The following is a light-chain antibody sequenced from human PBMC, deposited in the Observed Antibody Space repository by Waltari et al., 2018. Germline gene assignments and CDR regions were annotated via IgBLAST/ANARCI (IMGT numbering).Light chain of an antibody. CDR1: QSLVRSDGNTY. CDR3: MQGTHWPYT. J-gene: IGKJ2*01. Sequence: DVVMTQSPLSLPVTLGQPASISCKSSQSLVRSDGNTYLQWFQQRPGQSPRRLIYKGSTRESGVPDRFSGSGSGTDFTLKISRVEAEDVGVYYCMQGTHWPYTFGQGTKLDIK. CDR2: KGS. V-gene: IGKV2-30*02.